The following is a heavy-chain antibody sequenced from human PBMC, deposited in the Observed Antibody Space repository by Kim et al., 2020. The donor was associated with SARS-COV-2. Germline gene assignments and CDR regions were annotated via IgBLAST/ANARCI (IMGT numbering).Heavy chain of an antibody. CDR1: GGSISSGGYY. D-gene: IGHD3-22*01. CDR2: IYYSGST. CDR3: ARSRITMIVVVDAFDI. J-gene: IGHJ3*02. V-gene: IGHV4-31*03. Sequence: SETLSLTCTVSGGSISSGGYYRSWIRQHPGKGLEWIGYIYYSGSTYYNPSLKSRVTISVDTSKNQFSLKLSSVTAADTAVYYCARSRITMIVVVDAFDIWGQGTMVTVSS.